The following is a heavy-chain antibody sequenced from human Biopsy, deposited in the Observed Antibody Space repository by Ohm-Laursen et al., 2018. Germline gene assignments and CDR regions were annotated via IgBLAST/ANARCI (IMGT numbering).Heavy chain of an antibody. CDR2: VDWDDYK. V-gene: IGHV2-70*11. CDR3: ARTPILIVSAGLVYRHRRHLQGMDV. CDR1: GFSLSSRGMY. D-gene: IGHD6-13*01. Sequence: TQTLTLTCSFSGFSLSSRGMYVSWIRQAPGKALEWLARVDWDDYKDYSASLQTKLSISKDTSNDQVVLTVNNVDPADTATYYCARTPILIVSAGLVYRHRRHLQGMDVWGQGIAVTVS. J-gene: IGHJ6*02.